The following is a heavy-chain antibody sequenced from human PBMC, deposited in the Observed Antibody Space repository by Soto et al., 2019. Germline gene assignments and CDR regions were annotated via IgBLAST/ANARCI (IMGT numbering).Heavy chain of an antibody. J-gene: IGHJ6*02. CDR2: IYYSGST. V-gene: IGHV4-59*01. Sequence: SETLSLTCTVSGGSISSYYWSWIRQPPGKGLEWIGYIYYSGSTNYNPSLKSRVTISVDTSKNQFSLKLSSVTAADTAVYYCASGLKAAGIRTDYYYGMDVWGQGTTVTVSS. D-gene: IGHD6-13*01. CDR1: GGSISSYY. CDR3: ASGLKAAGIRTDYYYGMDV.